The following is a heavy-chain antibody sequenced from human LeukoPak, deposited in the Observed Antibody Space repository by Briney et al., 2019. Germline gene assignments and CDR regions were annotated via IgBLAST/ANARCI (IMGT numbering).Heavy chain of an antibody. CDR1: GYTFTSYA. CDR2: INAGNGNT. CDR3: ARRSSGWYYFDY. J-gene: IGHJ4*02. Sequence: ASVKVSCKASGYTFTSYAMHWVRQAPGQRFEWMGWINAGNGNTKYSQEFQGRVTITRDTSASTAYMELSSLRSEDMAVYYCARRSSGWYYFDYWGQGTLVTVSS. V-gene: IGHV1-3*03. D-gene: IGHD6-19*01.